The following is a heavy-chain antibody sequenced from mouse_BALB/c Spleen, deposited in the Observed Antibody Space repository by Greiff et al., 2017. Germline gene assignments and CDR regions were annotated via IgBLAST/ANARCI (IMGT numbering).Heavy chain of an antibody. D-gene: IGHD4-1*01. J-gene: IGHJ2*01. Sequence: VQLKESGPGLVKPSQSLSLTCTVTGYSITSDYAWNWIRQFPGNKLEWMGYISYSGSTSYNPSLKSRISITRDTSKNQFFLQLNSVTTEDTATYYCASKLNYFDYWGQGTTLTVSS. CDR3: ASKLNYFDY. V-gene: IGHV3-2*02. CDR2: ISYSGST. CDR1: GYSITSDYA.